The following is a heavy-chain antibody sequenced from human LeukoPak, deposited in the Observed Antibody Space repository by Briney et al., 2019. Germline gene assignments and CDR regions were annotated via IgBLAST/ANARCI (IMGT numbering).Heavy chain of an antibody. D-gene: IGHD2-21*01. Sequence: ASVKVSCKTSGYSFTDYYMHWVRQAPGQGLEWMGWINPNSGGTSSAQKFQGRVTMTRDTSITTVYTEVNWLTSDDTAIYYCARADRLHGGPYLIGPWGQGTLVTVSS. J-gene: IGHJ5*02. V-gene: IGHV1-2*02. CDR2: INPNSGGT. CDR3: ARADRLHGGPYLIGP. CDR1: GYSFTDYY.